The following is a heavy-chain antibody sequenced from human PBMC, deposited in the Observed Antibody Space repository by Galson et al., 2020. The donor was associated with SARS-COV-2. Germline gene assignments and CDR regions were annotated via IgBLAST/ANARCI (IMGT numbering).Heavy chain of an antibody. Sequence: SETLSLTCAVYGGSFSGYFWSWIRQPPGKGLEWIGEVNHSGSTNYNPSLKSRVTISVDTSKNQFSLKLSSVTAAYTAVYYCARGLDGTGRFNGWDYWGQGTLVTVSS. CDR3: ARGLDGTGRFNGWDY. V-gene: IGHV4-34*01. CDR1: GGSFSGYF. CDR2: VNHSGST. D-gene: IGHD2-8*02. J-gene: IGHJ4*02.